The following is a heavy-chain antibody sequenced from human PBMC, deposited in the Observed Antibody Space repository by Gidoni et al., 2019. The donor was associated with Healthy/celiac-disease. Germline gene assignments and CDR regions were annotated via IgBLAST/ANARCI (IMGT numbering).Heavy chain of an antibody. D-gene: IGHD3-22*01. CDR3: AWGSSIRGYSSAFDY. Sequence: QVQLVQSGAEVKKPGSSVKVSCMASGGTFSSYASSRVRQAPGQGPDWMGGIITIFGTANYAQKFQGRVTITGYKSTSTAYMERSSLRSEDTAVYYCAWGSSIRGYSSAFDYWGQGTLVTVSS. CDR2: IITIFGTA. V-gene: IGHV1-69*06. J-gene: IGHJ4*02. CDR1: GGTFSSYA.